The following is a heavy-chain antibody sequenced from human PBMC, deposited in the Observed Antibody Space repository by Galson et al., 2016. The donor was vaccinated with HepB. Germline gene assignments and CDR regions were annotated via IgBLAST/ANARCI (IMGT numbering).Heavy chain of an antibody. V-gene: IGHV1-46*01. Sequence: SVKVSCKASGYTFATYYMHWVRQAPGQGFEWMGLINPSAHTTTYAQKFQGRVTMTRDTSTSTVYMELSSLRSEATAVYYCARSFCTNDICYVTAFDFWGQGTMVTVSS. J-gene: IGHJ3*01. CDR2: INPSAHTT. CDR1: GYTFATYY. D-gene: IGHD2-8*01. CDR3: ARSFCTNDICYVTAFDF.